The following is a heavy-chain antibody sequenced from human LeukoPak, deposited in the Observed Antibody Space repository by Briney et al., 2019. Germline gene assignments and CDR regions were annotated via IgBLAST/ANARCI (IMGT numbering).Heavy chain of an antibody. V-gene: IGHV3-23*01. J-gene: IGHJ3*02. CDR3: AKGTMVRGPSVFDI. CDR2: ISGSGGST. D-gene: IGHD3-10*01. Sequence: PGGSLRLSCAASGFTFSSYAMSWVRQAPGKGLEWVSAISGSGGSTYYADSVKGRFTISREKSKNTLYLQMNSLRAEETAVYCCAKGTMVRGPSVFDIWGQGTMVTVSS. CDR1: GFTFSSYA.